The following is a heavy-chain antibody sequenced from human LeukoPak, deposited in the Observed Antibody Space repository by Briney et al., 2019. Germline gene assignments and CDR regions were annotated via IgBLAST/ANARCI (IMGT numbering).Heavy chain of an antibody. V-gene: IGHV3-11*04. CDR2: TSSGGSTI. J-gene: IGHJ4*02. Sequence: GGSLRLSCAASGFTFSDYYMSWIRQAPGKGLEWVSYTSSGGSTIYHADSVKGRFTVSRDNAKNSLYLQMNSLRAEDTAVYYCARDGYDFTGRPYWGQGTLVTVSS. D-gene: IGHD3/OR15-3a*01. CDR1: GFTFSDYY. CDR3: ARDGYDFTGRPY.